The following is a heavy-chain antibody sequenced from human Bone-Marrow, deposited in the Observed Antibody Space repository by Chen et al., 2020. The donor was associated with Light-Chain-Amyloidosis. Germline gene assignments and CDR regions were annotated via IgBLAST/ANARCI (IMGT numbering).Heavy chain of an antibody. D-gene: IGHD3-10*01. CDR1: GFTFSSYA. CDR2: IRGSGGST. CDR3: ANTGGAVNPYFYYYYMDV. J-gene: IGHJ6*03. Sequence: EVQLLESGGGLVQPGGSLRLSCAASGFTFSSYAMTWVRQAPGKGLEWASTIRGSGGSTYYADSVKGLFTISRDNSKNTLYLQMTSLRAEDTAVYYWANTGGAVNPYFYYYYMDVWGRGTTVTVSS. V-gene: IGHV3-23*01.